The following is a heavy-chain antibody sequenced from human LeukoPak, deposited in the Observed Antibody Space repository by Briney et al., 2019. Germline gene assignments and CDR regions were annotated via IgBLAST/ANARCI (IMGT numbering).Heavy chain of an antibody. CDR2: ISYDGSTK. D-gene: IGHD3-3*01. CDR3: ARDHSLEYGNWFDP. Sequence: PGGSLRLSCAASGFTFSSYAMHWVRQPPGKGLEWVTMISYDGSTKYYTDSVKGRFTISRDNSKNTLYLQMNSLRTEDTALYYCARDHSLEYGNWFDPWGQGTLVTGSS. CDR1: GFTFSSYA. V-gene: IGHV3-30*04. J-gene: IGHJ5*02.